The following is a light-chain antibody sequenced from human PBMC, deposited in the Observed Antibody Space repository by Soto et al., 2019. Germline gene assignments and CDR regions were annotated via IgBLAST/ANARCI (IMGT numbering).Light chain of an antibody. CDR2: GAS. Sequence: VVMTQSPATLSVSPGETATLSCRASQTTSINLAWYQQQPGQAPRLLIFGASTRATGVPARFSGSGSGTEFTLTISSLQSEDSAVYYCQQYNNWLTFGGGTKVEIK. J-gene: IGKJ4*01. V-gene: IGKV3-15*01. CDR3: QQYNNWLT. CDR1: QTTSIN.